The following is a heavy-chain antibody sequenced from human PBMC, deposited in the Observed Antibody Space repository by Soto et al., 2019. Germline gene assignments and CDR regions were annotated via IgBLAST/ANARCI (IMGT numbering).Heavy chain of an antibody. V-gene: IGHV3-30*18. CDR1: GFTFSSYG. Sequence: QVQLVESGGGVVQPGGTLRLSCAASGFTFSSYGMQWVRQAPGKGLEWVAVIAYDGSLKYYVDSVKGRFTISRDNSKNTLYLQINSLSSEDTAVYYCTKGVVREPAYFDSWGQGTLVTVSS. CDR3: TKGVVREPAYFDS. D-gene: IGHD3-10*01. CDR2: IAYDGSLK. J-gene: IGHJ4*02.